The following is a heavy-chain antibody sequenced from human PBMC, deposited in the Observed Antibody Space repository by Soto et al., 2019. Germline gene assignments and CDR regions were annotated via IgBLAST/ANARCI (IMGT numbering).Heavy chain of an antibody. CDR3: ARVESDYGDYYFDY. J-gene: IGHJ4*02. CDR1: GGPINSGDYF. V-gene: IGHV4-30-4*01. D-gene: IGHD4-17*01. CDR2: IYYSGST. Sequence: PSETLSLTCTVSGGPINSGDYFWSWIRQPPGKGLEWIGYIYYSGSTYYNPSLKSRVTISVDTSKNQFSLNLSSVTAADTAVYYCARVESDYGDYYFDYWGQGTLVTVSS.